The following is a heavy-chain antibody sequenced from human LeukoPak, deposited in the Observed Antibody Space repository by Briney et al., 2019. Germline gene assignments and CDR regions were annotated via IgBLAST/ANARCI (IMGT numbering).Heavy chain of an antibody. J-gene: IGHJ4*02. CDR3: ARDWNRAAFLSYFDS. D-gene: IGHD6-13*01. CDR1: GDSIKNYY. V-gene: IGHV4-4*07. Sequence: SETLSLTCTVSGDSIKNYYWSWIRQPAGKGLEWIGRIYSSGSTSYNTSLKSRVTMSVDTSKNQFSLNLSSVTAADTAVYFCARDWNRAAFLSYFDSWGQGILVTVSS. CDR2: IYSSGST.